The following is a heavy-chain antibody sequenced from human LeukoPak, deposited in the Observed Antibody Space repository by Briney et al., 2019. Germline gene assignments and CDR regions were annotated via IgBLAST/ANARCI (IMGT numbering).Heavy chain of an antibody. D-gene: IGHD1-14*01. CDR3: ARWTRGNNIDY. V-gene: IGHV5-51*01. Sequence: GESLKISCQGSGYSFTSFWIGWVRQMPGKGLEWMGIIYPGDSDTRYNPSFQGQVTISADKSISTAYLQWSSLKASDTAMYYCARWTRGNNIDYWGQGTLVTVSS. CDR1: GYSFTSFW. J-gene: IGHJ4*02. CDR2: IYPGDSDT.